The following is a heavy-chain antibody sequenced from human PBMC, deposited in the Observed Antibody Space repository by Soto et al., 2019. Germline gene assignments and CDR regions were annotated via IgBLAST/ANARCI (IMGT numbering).Heavy chain of an antibody. D-gene: IGHD2-15*01. CDR2: IYYSGST. Sequence: PSETLSLTCTVSGGSISSGDYYWSWIRQPPGKGPEWIGYIYYSGSTYYNPSLKSRVTITKDTSKNQVVLSMTNMDPVDTAAYYCAHRPPYGGTHFDYRGQGTLVTVPS. V-gene: IGHV4-30-4*02. CDR3: AHRPPYGGTHFDY. CDR1: GGSISSGDYY. J-gene: IGHJ4*02.